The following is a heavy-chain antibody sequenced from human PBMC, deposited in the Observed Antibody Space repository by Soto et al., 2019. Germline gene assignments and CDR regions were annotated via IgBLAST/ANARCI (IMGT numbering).Heavy chain of an antibody. CDR1: GFTFSSYA. Sequence: QVQLVESGGGVVQPGRSLRLSCAASGFTFSSYAMHWVRQAPGKGLEWVAVISYDGSNKYYADSVKGRFTISRDNSKNTLYRQMSSLGAGDTVVYYCASTYDFWGQGTLVTVSS. CDR2: ISYDGSNK. D-gene: IGHD3-3*01. J-gene: IGHJ4*02. V-gene: IGHV3-30-3*01. CDR3: ASTYDF.